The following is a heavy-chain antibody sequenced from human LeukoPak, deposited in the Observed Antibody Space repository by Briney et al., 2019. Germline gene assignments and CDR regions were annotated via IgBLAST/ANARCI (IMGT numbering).Heavy chain of an antibody. Sequence: GGSLRLSCAASGFPFDDYGMSWVRQAPGKGLEWVSGISWNGGSTGYADSVKGRFTISRDNSQNTLYLQMNSLRPEDTAVYYCAKGGASVTRYVDYWGQGTLVTVSS. CDR1: GFPFDDYG. D-gene: IGHD4-17*01. CDR3: AKGGASVTRYVDY. V-gene: IGHV3-20*04. CDR2: ISWNGGST. J-gene: IGHJ4*02.